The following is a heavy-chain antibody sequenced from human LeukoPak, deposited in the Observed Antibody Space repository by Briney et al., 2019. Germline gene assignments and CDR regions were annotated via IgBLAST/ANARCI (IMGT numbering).Heavy chain of an antibody. D-gene: IGHD3-9*01. CDR3: ARRCVDWAVNWFGP. CDR1: GGSITSSTYY. J-gene: IGHJ5*02. V-gene: IGHV4-39*02. CDR2: FYYDGRT. Sequence: SETLSLTCTVSGGSITSSTYYWGWFCQPPGKGLEWIGSFYYDGRTYYSPSLKSRVTISGDTSKNHFSLKLSSVTAADTAVYYCARRCVDWAVNWFGPWGQGTLVTVSS.